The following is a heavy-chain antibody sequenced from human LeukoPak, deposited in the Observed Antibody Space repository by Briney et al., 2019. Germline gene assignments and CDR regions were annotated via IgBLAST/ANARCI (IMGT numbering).Heavy chain of an antibody. Sequence: SVKVSCKASGGTFSSYAISWVRQAPGQGLEWMGGIIPIFGTAKYAQNFQGRVSIAADRSTSTAYMELSSLRSEDTAVYYCARLYTHYDSSGYYYEDYWGQGTLVTVSS. CDR2: IIPIFGTA. V-gene: IGHV1-69*06. J-gene: IGHJ4*02. CDR1: GGTFSSYA. D-gene: IGHD3-22*01. CDR3: ARLYTHYDSSGYYYEDY.